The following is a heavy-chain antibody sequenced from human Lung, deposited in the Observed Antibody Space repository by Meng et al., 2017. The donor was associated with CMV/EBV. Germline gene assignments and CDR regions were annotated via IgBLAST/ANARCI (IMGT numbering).Heavy chain of an antibody. V-gene: IGHV3-7*01. CDR3: ARDLHGGLNY. J-gene: IGHJ4*02. CDR1: GFTFSSYW. CDR2: IKYDGSDK. Sequence: SCAASGFTFSSYWMAWVRQAPGKGLEWVANIKYDGSDKYYVDSVKGRFSISRDNYKNSLYLQMNSLRVEDTALYYCARDLHGGLNYWGQGPLVTVSS. D-gene: IGHD4-23*01.